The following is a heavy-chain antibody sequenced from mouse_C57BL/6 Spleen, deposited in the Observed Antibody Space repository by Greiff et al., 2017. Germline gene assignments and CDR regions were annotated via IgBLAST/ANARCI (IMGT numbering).Heavy chain of an antibody. D-gene: IGHD2-3*01. CDR1: GYTFTDYN. Sequence: EVKLVESGPELVKPGASVKIPCKASGYTFTDYNMDWVKQSHGKSLEWIGDINPNNGGTIYNQKFKGKATLTVDKSSSTAYMELRSLTSEDTAVYYCARPIYDGYYGRFAYWGQGTLVTVSA. V-gene: IGHV1-18*01. J-gene: IGHJ3*01. CDR3: ARPIYDGYYGRFAY. CDR2: INPNNGGT.